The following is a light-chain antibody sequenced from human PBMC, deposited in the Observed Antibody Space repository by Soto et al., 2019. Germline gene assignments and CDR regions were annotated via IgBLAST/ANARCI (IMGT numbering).Light chain of an antibody. V-gene: IGLV2-8*01. Sequence: QSALTQPPSASGSPGQSVTISCTGTGSDIGGYNFVSWYQQRPGKVPKLIIYEVNKRPSGVPDRFAGSKSGNTASLTVSGLQDDDEDDYYCSSYAGTNNRYVFGTGTKLTVL. CDR3: SSYAGTNNRYV. CDR1: GSDIGGYNF. CDR2: EVN. J-gene: IGLJ1*01.